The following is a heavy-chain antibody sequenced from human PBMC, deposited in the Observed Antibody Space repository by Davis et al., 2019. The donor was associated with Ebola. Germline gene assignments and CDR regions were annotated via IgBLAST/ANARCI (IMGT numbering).Heavy chain of an antibody. V-gene: IGHV3-30*03. Sequence: GESLKISCAASGFTFSRYAMSWVRQAPGKGLEWVAVISYDGSNKYYADSVKGRFTISRDNSETAVYLQMNSLRVEDTAVYYCARFQGRGSSPTYFDCWGQGTLVTVSS. CDR1: GFTFSRYA. J-gene: IGHJ4*02. D-gene: IGHD6-6*01. CDR2: ISYDGSNK. CDR3: ARFQGRGSSPTYFDC.